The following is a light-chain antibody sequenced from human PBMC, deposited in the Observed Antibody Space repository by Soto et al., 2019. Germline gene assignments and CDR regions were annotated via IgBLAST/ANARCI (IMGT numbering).Light chain of an antibody. V-gene: IGLV1-47*01. J-gene: IGLJ3*02. CDR2: RNN. Sequence: QSVLTQPPSASGTPGQRVTISCSGSISNLGSNFIYWYQQLPGAAPKLLISRNNERPSGVPDRFSGSKSGTSASLAISGLRSEDAADYHCAAWDDSLSAVVFGGGTKLTVL. CDR3: AAWDDSLSAVV. CDR1: ISNLGSNF.